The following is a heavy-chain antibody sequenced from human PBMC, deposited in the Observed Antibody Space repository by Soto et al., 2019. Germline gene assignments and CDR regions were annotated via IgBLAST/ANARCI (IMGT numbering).Heavy chain of an antibody. CDR1: GFTFSSYA. CDR2: ISYDGSNK. D-gene: IGHD2-15*01. Sequence: GGSLRLSCAASGFTFSSYAMHWVRQAPGKGLEWVAVISYDGSNKYYADSMKGRFTISRDNSKNTLYLQMNSLRAEDTAVYYCARDLWGVVVAATPHWGQGTLVTVSS. CDR3: ARDLWGVVVAATPH. J-gene: IGHJ4*02. V-gene: IGHV3-30-3*01.